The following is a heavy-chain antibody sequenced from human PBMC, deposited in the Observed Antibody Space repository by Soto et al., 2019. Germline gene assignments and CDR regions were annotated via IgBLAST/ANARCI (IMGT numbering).Heavy chain of an antibody. V-gene: IGHV1-18*04. CDR1: GYTLSTST. J-gene: IGHJ4*02. CDR3: AIANYGDDDY. D-gene: IGHD4-17*01. Sequence: LVQSGAEAKKPGTSVKVSSKASGYTLSTSTISWVRQAPGQGVEWLGWIKAYSGNTNYAPKLQGRVTMTTDTSTSTAYLELRSLTNDDTAMYYCAIANYGDDDYWGQGTLVTVSS. CDR2: IKAYSGNT.